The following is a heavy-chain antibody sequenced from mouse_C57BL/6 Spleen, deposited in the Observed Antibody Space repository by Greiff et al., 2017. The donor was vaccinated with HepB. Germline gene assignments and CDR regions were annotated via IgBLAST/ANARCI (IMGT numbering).Heavy chain of an antibody. CDR1: GYTFTSYW. D-gene: IGHD2-4*01. Sequence: QVQLQQPGAELVKPGASVKMSCKASGYTFTSYWITWVKQRPGQGLEWIGDIYPGSGSTNYNEKFKSKATLTVDTSSSTAYMQLSSLTSEDSAVYYCARWRYDYDVGYAMDYWGQGTSVTVSS. CDR3: ARWRYDYDVGYAMDY. CDR2: IYPGSGST. V-gene: IGHV1-55*01. J-gene: IGHJ4*01.